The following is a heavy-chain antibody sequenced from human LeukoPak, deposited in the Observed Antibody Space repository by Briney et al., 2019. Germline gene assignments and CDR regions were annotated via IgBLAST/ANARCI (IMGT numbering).Heavy chain of an antibody. CDR2: INPNSGGT. Sequence: ASVKVSCKTSGYTFTGYYMHWVRQAPGQGLEWMGWINPNSGGTNYAQKFQGRVTMTRDTSISTAYMDLSSLRSDDTAVYYCAGQSISGGSYYAFDIWGQGTMVTVSS. CDR3: AGQSISGGSYYAFDI. D-gene: IGHD1-26*01. J-gene: IGHJ3*02. CDR1: GYTFTGYY. V-gene: IGHV1-2*02.